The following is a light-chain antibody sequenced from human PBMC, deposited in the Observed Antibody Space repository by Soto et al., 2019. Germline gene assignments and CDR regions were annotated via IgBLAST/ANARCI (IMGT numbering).Light chain of an antibody. CDR3: QQYNSYPYT. V-gene: IGKV1-5*03. Sequence: IQMTQSPSTLSASVGDRVTITCRASHNIERWMAWYQQKPGKAPKLLIYKASSLESGVPSRFSGSGSGTEFTLTISSLQPDDFATYYCQQYNSYPYTFGQGTKLEIK. J-gene: IGKJ2*01. CDR1: HNIERW. CDR2: KAS.